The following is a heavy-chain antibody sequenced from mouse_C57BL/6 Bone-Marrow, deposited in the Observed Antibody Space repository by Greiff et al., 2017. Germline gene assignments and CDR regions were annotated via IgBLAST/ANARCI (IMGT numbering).Heavy chain of an antibody. CDR1: GYAFSSYW. Sequence: VQLQQSGAELVKPGASVKISCKASGYAFSSYWMNWVKQRPGKGLEWIGQIYPGDGDTNYNGKFKGKATLTADKSSSTAYMQLSSLTSEDSAVYFCARFYYGRGWYFDVWGTGTTVTVSS. V-gene: IGHV1-80*01. CDR2: IYPGDGDT. CDR3: ARFYYGRGWYFDV. J-gene: IGHJ1*03. D-gene: IGHD1-1*01.